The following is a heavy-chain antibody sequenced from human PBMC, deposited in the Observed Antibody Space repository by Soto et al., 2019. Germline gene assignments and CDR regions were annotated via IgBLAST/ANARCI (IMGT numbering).Heavy chain of an antibody. J-gene: IGHJ4*02. V-gene: IGHV3-30*18. CDR3: AKERIQLWLVDY. CDR1: GFTFSSYG. CDR2: ISYDGSNK. D-gene: IGHD5-18*01. Sequence: QVQLVESGGGVVQPGRSLRLSCAASGFTFSSYGMHWVRQAPGKGLEWVAVISYDGSNKYYADSVKGRFTISRDNSKNTLYLQMNSLRAEATAVYYCAKERIQLWLVDYWGQGTLVTVSS.